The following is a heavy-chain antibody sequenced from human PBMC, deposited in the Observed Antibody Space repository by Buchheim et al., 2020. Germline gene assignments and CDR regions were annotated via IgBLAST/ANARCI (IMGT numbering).Heavy chain of an antibody. CDR2: ISSSSSYK. Sequence: EVQLVESGGGLVKPGGSLRLSCAASGFTFSSYSMNWVRQAPGKGLEWVPSISSSSSYKYYADSVKGRFTISRANAKNSLYLQMNSLRAEDTAVYYCARRGLSDYYGMDVWGQGTT. CDR3: ARRGLSDYYGMDV. D-gene: IGHD3-10*01. V-gene: IGHV3-21*01. J-gene: IGHJ6*02. CDR1: GFTFSSYS.